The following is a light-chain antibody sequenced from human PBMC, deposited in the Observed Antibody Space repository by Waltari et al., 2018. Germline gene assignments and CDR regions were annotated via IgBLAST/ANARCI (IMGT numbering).Light chain of an antibody. J-gene: IGKJ1*01. CDR2: GAS. V-gene: IGKV1-39*01. CDR1: QSISRY. CDR3: QQSHTTRWT. Sequence: DIQMTQSPSSLSASVGDRVTITCRASQSISRYLNWYQHKPGKATKLLIYGASSLQSGVPSRFRGSGSGTDFTLTISSLQPEDFATYFCQQSHTTRWTFGPGTKVEIK.